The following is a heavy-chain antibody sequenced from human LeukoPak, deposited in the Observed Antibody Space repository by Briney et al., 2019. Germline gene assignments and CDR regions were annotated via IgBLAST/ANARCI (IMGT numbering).Heavy chain of an antibody. V-gene: IGHV4-34*01. Sequence: SETLSLTCAVYGRSFSGYYWSWIRQPPGKGLEWIGEINHSGSTNYNPSLKSRVTISVDTSKNQFSLKLSSVTAADTAVYYCARGSIAVAGTFDYWGQGTLVTVSS. D-gene: IGHD6-19*01. J-gene: IGHJ4*02. CDR2: INHSGST. CDR1: GRSFSGYY. CDR3: ARGSIAVAGTFDY.